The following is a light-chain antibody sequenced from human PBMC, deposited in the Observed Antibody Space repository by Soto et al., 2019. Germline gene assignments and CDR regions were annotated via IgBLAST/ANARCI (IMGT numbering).Light chain of an antibody. Sequence: DIQMTQSPSPLSASVGDRVTITCRASQNINNWLAWYQQKPGKAPKLLIYDASSLESGVPSRFSGSGSGTEFTLTISSLQPDDFATYYCQQYNSYSITFAQGTRLEI. CDR2: DAS. CDR3: QQYNSYSIT. V-gene: IGKV1-5*01. CDR1: QNINNW. J-gene: IGKJ5*01.